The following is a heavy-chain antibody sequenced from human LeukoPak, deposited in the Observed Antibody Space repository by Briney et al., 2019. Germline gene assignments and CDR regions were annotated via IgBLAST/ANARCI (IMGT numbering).Heavy chain of an antibody. D-gene: IGHD3-10*01. CDR3: ARDPLLWFGELSPRGSNDAFDI. V-gene: IGHV3-21*01. CDR1: GFTFSSYS. J-gene: IGHJ3*02. CDR2: ISSSSSYI. Sequence: SGGSLRLSCAASGFTFSSYSMNWVRQAPGKGLEWVSSISSSSSYIYYADSVKGRFTISRDNAKNSLYLQMNSLRAEDTAVYYCARDPLLWFGELSPRGSNDAFDIWGRGTMVTVSS.